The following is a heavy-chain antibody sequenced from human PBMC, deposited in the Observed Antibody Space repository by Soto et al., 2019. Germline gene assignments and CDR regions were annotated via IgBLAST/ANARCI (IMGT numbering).Heavy chain of an antibody. J-gene: IGHJ5*02. D-gene: IGHD6-6*01. CDR2: IYYSGTT. CDR3: AREEADRLERRFDL. V-gene: IGHV4-31*03. CDR1: GGSISSGGYY. Sequence: PSETLSLTCSVSGGSISSGGYYWNWIRQHPGKGLEWIGYIYYSGTTYYNPSLKSRVTISVDTSKNQFSLRLSSVTAADTAVYFCAREEADRLERRFDLWGQGTLVTVSS.